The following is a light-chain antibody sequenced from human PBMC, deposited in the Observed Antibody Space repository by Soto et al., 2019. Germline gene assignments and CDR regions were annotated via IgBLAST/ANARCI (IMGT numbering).Light chain of an antibody. Sequence: QPVLTQSPSASASLGASVKLTCTLSSGHSSYAIAWHQQQPEKGPRYLMKLNSDGSHSKGDGIPDRFSGSSSGAERYLTISSLHSEDEGDYYCQTWGTGNWVFGGGTKLTVL. J-gene: IGLJ3*02. CDR3: QTWGTGNWV. CDR2: LNSDGSH. CDR1: SGHSSYA. V-gene: IGLV4-69*01.